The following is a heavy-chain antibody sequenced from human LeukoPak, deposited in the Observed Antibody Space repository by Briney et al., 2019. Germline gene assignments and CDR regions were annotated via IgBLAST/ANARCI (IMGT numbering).Heavy chain of an antibody. J-gene: IGHJ6*03. CDR2: IRQDGSQK. V-gene: IGHV3-7*01. CDR3: ARSGSYRTYYYYYMDV. Sequence: GGSLSLSCAASGFTFSSFWLSWVRQAPGRGRGWVATIRQDGSQKYYLDSVKGRFTISRDNAKNSLYMQMNSLRAEDTAVYYCARSGSYRTYYYYYMDVWGKGTTVTVSS. CDR1: GFTFSSFW. D-gene: IGHD3-16*02.